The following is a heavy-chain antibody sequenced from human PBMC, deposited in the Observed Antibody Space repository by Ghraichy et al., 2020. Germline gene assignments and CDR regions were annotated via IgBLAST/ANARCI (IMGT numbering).Heavy chain of an antibody. D-gene: IGHD3-10*01. CDR3: TAGRGLWFGELLFPIDH. CDR2: IKSRLDGGTL. V-gene: IGHV3-15*01. CDR1: GFTFTNAW. Sequence: GGSLRLSCAASGFTFTNAWMGWVRQGPGKGLEWVGLIKSRLDGGTLDYAAPVQDRFAISRDDSQSTLYLQMNSLKTEDTAVYYCTAGRGLWFGELLFPIDHWGQGTLVTVSS. J-gene: IGHJ4*02.